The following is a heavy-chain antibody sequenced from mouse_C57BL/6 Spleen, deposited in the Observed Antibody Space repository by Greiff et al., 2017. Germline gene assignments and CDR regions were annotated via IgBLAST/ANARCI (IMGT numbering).Heavy chain of an antibody. J-gene: IGHJ4*01. Sequence: QVQLQQSGAELVRPGSSVKLSCKASGYTFTSYWMDWVKQRPGQGLEWIGNIYPSDSETHYNQKFKDKATLTVDKSSSTAYMQLSSLTSEDSAVYYCARRNYGSSPYYAMDYWGQGTSVTVSS. CDR1: GYTFTSYW. D-gene: IGHD1-1*01. CDR3: ARRNYGSSPYYAMDY. CDR2: IYPSDSET. V-gene: IGHV1-61*01.